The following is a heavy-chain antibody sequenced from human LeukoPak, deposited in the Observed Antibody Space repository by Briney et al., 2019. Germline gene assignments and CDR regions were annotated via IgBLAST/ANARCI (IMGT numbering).Heavy chain of an antibody. J-gene: IGHJ3*02. D-gene: IGHD2-2*01. Sequence: PSETLSLTCAVYGGSFSGYYWSWIRQPPGKGLEWIGEINHSGSTNYNPSLKSRVTISVDTSKNQFPLKLSSVTAADTAVYYCARDRQPGAFDIWGQGTMVTVSS. CDR3: ARDRQPGAFDI. V-gene: IGHV4-34*01. CDR2: INHSGST. CDR1: GGSFSGYY.